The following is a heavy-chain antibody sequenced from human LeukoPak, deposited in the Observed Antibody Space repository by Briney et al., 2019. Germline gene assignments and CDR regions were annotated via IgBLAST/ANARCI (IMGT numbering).Heavy chain of an antibody. Sequence: GGSLRLSCAASGFTFSSYWMSWVRQAPGKGLEWVANIKQDGSEKYYVDSVKGRFTISRDNAKNSLYLQMNSLRAEDTAVYYCARDSYCSSTSCHPAGDDAFDIWGQGTMVTVSP. V-gene: IGHV3-7*01. CDR3: ARDSYCSSTSCHPAGDDAFDI. CDR1: GFTFSSYW. CDR2: IKQDGSEK. D-gene: IGHD2-2*01. J-gene: IGHJ3*02.